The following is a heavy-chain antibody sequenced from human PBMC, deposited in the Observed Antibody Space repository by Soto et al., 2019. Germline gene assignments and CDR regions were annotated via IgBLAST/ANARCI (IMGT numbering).Heavy chain of an antibody. V-gene: IGHV1-18*01. D-gene: IGHD3-10*01. CDR1: GYAFTTYG. J-gene: IGHJ4*02. CDR3: ARGRYGEY. Sequence: QVHLVQSGAEVKKPGASVKVSCQGSGYAFTTYGITWVRQAPGQGLEWMGWISAHNGNTNYAQKLQGRVTVTRDTSTSTAYMELRSLRYEDTAVYCCARGRYGEYWGEGALVTVSS. CDR2: ISAHNGNT.